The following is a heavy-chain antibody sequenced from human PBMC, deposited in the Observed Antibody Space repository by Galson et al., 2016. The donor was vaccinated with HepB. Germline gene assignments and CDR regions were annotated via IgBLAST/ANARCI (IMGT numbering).Heavy chain of an antibody. V-gene: IGHV5-51*01. CDR2: IYPGDFDI. D-gene: IGHD3-3*01. Sequence: QSGAEVKKPGESLKISCKGSGYTFVSYWIGWVRQMPGKGLEWMGIIYPGDFDIRYSPSFQGQVSISVDKSISTAYLQWSSLTALDTAMYYCARSLTGSYDFWGAICNYYALDVWGQGTTVIV. CDR3: ARSLTGSYDFWGAICNYYALDV. J-gene: IGHJ6*02. CDR1: GYTFVSYW.